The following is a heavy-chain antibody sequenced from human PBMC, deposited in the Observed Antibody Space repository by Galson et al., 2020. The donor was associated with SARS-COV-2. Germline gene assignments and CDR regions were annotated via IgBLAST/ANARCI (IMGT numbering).Heavy chain of an antibody. D-gene: IGHD3-16*01. Sequence: SETLSLTCTVSGGSISSYYWSWIRQPPGKGLEWIGYIYYSGSTNYNPSLKSRVTISVDTSKNQFSLKLSSVTAADTAVYYCASGGGGPNFDYWGQGTLVTVSS. CDR2: IYYSGST. CDR3: ASGGGGPNFDY. CDR1: GGSISSYY. V-gene: IGHV4-59*01. J-gene: IGHJ4*02.